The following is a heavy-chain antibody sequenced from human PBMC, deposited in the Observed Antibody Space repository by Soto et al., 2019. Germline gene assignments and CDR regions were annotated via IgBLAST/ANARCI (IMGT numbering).Heavy chain of an antibody. CDR1: GGSISSGGYY. D-gene: IGHD1-1*01. J-gene: IGHJ5*02. V-gene: IGHV4-31*03. CDR3: ARDRKTGTHPGWFDP. CDR2: SYYSGST. Sequence: PSETLSLTCTVSGGSISSGGYYWSWIRQHPGKGLEWIVYSYYSGSTYYNPALKSRVTISVDTSKNQFSLKLSSVTAADTAVYYCARDRKTGTHPGWFDPWGQGTLVTVSS.